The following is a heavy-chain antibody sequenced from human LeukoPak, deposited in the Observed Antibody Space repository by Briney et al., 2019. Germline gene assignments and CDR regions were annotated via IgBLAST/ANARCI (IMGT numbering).Heavy chain of an antibody. V-gene: IGHV3-21*01. CDR3: ARGWNSDYFDY. J-gene: IGHJ4*02. CDR2: ISSSSSYI. CDR1: GFTFSSYS. D-gene: IGHD1-7*01. Sequence: GGSLRLSCAASGFTFSSYSMNWVRQAPGKVLEWVSSISSSSSYIYYADSVKGRFTISRDNAKNSLYLQMNSLRAEDTAVYYCARGWNSDYFDYWGQGTLVTASS.